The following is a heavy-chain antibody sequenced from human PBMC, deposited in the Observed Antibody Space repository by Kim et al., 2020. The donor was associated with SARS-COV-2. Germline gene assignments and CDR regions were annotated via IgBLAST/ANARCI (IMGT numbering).Heavy chain of an antibody. D-gene: IGHD2-15*01. Sequence: GGSLRLSCASSGFTFSSYAMSWVRQAPGKGLEWVSAISGSGGNTYYADSVKGRFTISRDNSKNTLYLQMNSLRAEDTAVYYCAKDLGGSVVVVVATLDFWGQGTLVTVSS. CDR2: ISGSGGNT. J-gene: IGHJ4*02. CDR1: GFTFSSYA. CDR3: AKDLGGSVVVVVATLDF. V-gene: IGHV3-23*01.